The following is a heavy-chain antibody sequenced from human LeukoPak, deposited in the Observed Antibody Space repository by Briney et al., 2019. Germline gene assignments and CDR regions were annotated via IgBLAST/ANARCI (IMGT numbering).Heavy chain of an antibody. J-gene: IGHJ4*02. Sequence: DSLRLSCATSGFDFGGACGMGWVRQAPEKGLEWVSTISGGGETTHYADSVKGRLTISRDNARNTLYLQIDRLRPEDTAIYYCVREAGCGWPLDYWGRGTLVTVSS. CDR1: GFDFGGACG. CDR3: VREAGCGWPLDY. D-gene: IGHD6-19*01. V-gene: IGHV3-23*01. CDR2: ISGGGETT.